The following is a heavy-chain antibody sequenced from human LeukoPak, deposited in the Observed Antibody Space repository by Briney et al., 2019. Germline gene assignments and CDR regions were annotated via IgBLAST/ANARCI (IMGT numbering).Heavy chain of an antibody. J-gene: IGHJ4*02. Sequence: PSETLSLTCTVSGGSISSSSYYWGWIRQPPGKGLEWIGTIHYSGSTYYNPSLRSRVTMSVDTSKNQLSLKLSSVTAADTAVYFCARYVVYGSGKYYFDYWGQGSLVTVSS. CDR3: ARYVVYGSGKYYFDY. D-gene: IGHD3-10*01. CDR2: IHYSGST. CDR1: GGSISSSSYY. V-gene: IGHV4-39*01.